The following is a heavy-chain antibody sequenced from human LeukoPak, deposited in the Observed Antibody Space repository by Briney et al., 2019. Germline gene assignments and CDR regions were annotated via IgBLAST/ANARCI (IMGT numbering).Heavy chain of an antibody. V-gene: IGHV3-23*01. CDR1: GFTFSSYA. Sequence: GGSLRLSCAASGFTFSSYAMSWVRQAPGKGLEWVSAISGSGGSTYYADSVKGRFTISRDNSKNTLYLQMNSLRAEDTAVYYCAKDSVYCSSTSCCVYWGQGTLVTVSS. J-gene: IGHJ4*02. CDR2: ISGSGGST. CDR3: AKDSVYCSSTSCCVY. D-gene: IGHD2-2*01.